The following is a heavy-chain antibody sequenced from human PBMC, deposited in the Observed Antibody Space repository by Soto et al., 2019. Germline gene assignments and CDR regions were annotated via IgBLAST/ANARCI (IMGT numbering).Heavy chain of an antibody. J-gene: IGHJ6*03. V-gene: IGHV4-4*02. Sequence: QVQLQESGPGLVKPSGTLSLTCAVSSGSISSSNWWSWVRQPPGKGLEWIGEIYHSGSTNYNPSLKSRVTISVDKSKNQFALKLSSVTAADTAVYYCARGVAARLDYYYYYMDVWGKGTTVTGSS. CDR1: SGSISSSNW. CDR3: ARGVAARLDYYYYYMDV. D-gene: IGHD6-6*01. CDR2: IYHSGST.